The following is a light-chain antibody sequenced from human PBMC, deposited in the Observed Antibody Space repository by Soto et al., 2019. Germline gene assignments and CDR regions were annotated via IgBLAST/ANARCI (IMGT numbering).Light chain of an antibody. CDR3: SSYAGSNNRV. CDR2: EVS. V-gene: IGLV2-8*01. CDR1: SSDVGGYNY. J-gene: IGLJ1*01. Sequence: QSVLTQPPSASGSPGQSVTISCTGTSSDVGGYNYVSWYQQHPGKAPKLMIYEVSKRPSGVPDRFSGSKSGNTASLTVSVLQAEDEADYYCSSYAGSNNRVFGTGTKVTVL.